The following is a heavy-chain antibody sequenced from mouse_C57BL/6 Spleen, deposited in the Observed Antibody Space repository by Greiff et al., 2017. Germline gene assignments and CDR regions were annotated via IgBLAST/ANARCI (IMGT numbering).Heavy chain of an antibody. CDR1: GYTFTSYT. CDR2: INPSSGYT. J-gene: IGHJ4*01. V-gene: IGHV1-4*01. CDR3: ARSLPRDAMYY. D-gene: IGHD6-5*01. Sequence: QVQLQQSGAELARPGASVKMSCKASGYTFTSYTMHWVKQRPGQGLEWIGYINPSSGYTKYNQKFKDKATLTADKSSSTAYMQLSSLTSEDSAVYYCARSLPRDAMYYWGQGTSVTVSS.